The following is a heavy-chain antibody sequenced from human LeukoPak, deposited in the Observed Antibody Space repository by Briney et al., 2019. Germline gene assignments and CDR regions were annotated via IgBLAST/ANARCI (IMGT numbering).Heavy chain of an antibody. CDR2: MNPNSGNT. V-gene: IGHV1-8*01. Sequence: ASVKVSCKASGYTFTSYDINWVRQATGQGLEWMGWMNPNSGNTGYAQKFQGRVTMTRNTSISTAYMELSSLRSEDTAVYYCARDSSGWYGDYYYYMDVWGKGTTVTVSS. CDR3: ARDSSGWYGDYYYYMDV. J-gene: IGHJ6*03. D-gene: IGHD6-19*01. CDR1: GYTFTSYD.